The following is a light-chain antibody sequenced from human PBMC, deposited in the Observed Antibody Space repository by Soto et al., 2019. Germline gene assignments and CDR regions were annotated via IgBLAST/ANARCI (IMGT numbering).Light chain of an antibody. J-gene: IGKJ2*01. CDR2: DTF. CDR3: LQYASPLYT. CDR1: QSVGSTY. Sequence: ETVLTQSPGTLSLSPGERATLSCRASQSVGSTYLAWYQQKPGQAPRLLIYDTFNRATGIPYRFSGSGSGTDFTLSISRLEPEDFAVYFCLQYASPLYTFGQGTKLEIK. V-gene: IGKV3-20*01.